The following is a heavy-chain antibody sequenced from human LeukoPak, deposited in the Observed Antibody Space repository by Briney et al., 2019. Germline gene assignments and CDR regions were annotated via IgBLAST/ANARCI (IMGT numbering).Heavy chain of an antibody. CDR2: INPSGGST. CDR3: ARSYCSSTSCYRGDFDY. CDR1: GYTFSSYY. J-gene: IGHJ4*02. V-gene: IGHV1-46*01. D-gene: IGHD2-2*02. Sequence: ASVKVSCKASGYTFSSYYMHCVRQAPGQGLEWMGIINPSGGSTTYAQKFQGRVTMTRDTSTSTVYMELSSLRSDDTAVYYCARSYCSSTSCYRGDFDYWGQGTLVTVSS.